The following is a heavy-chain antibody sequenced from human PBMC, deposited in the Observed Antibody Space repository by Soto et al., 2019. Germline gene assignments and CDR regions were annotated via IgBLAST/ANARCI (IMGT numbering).Heavy chain of an antibody. J-gene: IGHJ4*02. CDR2: IYCDDDK. D-gene: IGHD3-3*01. CDR1: GFSLTTSGVG. CDR3: AHRVLRTVFGLVTTTAIYCAF. V-gene: IGHV2-5*02. Sequence: QITLNESGPTVVRPTETLTLTCRFAGFSLTTSGVGVGWIRQSPGKAPEWLALIYCDDDKRYSAYLKRRLTLTKDTSKTQVVLTVSDLDPTATATYYCAHRVLRTVFGLVTTTAIYCAFWGQGTPVAVYS.